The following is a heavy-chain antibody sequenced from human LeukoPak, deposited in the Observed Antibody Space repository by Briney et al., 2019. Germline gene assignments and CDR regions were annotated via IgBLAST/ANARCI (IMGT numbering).Heavy chain of an antibody. CDR3: ATHLANYYGSGSFQ. CDR2: IRYDGSNK. D-gene: IGHD3-10*01. CDR1: GFIFNNAK. V-gene: IGHV3-30*02. Sequence: GGSLRLSCAASGFIFNNAKMHWVRQAPGKGLEWVAFIRYDGSNKYYADSVKGRFTISRDNSKNTLYLQMNSLRAEDTAVYYCATHLANYYGSGSFQWGQGTLVTVSS. J-gene: IGHJ4*02.